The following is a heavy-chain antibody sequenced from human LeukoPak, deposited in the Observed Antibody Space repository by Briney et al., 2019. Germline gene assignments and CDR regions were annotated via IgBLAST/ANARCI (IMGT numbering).Heavy chain of an antibody. Sequence: PGGSLRLSCAASGFTFSNYLMRWVRQAPGKGLEWVSSISDNGGATYYADSVKGRFTISRDNSKNTLYCQMSSLRAEDTAVYYCARRQGLSFDYWGQGTLVTVSS. CDR1: GFTFSNYL. J-gene: IGHJ4*02. D-gene: IGHD1-1*01. CDR2: ISDNGGAT. V-gene: IGHV3-23*01. CDR3: ARRQGLSFDY.